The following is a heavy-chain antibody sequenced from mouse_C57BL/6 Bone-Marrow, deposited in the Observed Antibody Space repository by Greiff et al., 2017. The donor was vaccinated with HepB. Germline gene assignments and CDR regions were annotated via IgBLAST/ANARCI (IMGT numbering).Heavy chain of an antibody. CDR1: GYTFTSYW. CDR3: ARCELGLFAY. J-gene: IGHJ3*01. D-gene: IGHD4-1*01. CDR2: IDPSDSYT. V-gene: IGHV1-50*01. Sequence: QVQLQQPGAELVKPGASVKLSCKASGYTFTSYWMQWVKQRPGQGLEWIGEIDPSDSYTNYNQKFKGKATLTVDTSSSTAYMQLSSLTSEDSAVYYCARCELGLFAYWGQGTLVTVSA.